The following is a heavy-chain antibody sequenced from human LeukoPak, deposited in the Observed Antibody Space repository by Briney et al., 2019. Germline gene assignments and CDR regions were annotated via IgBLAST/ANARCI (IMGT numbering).Heavy chain of an antibody. J-gene: IGHJ5*02. Sequence: GGSLRLSCAAWGFTFSSCAMSWVRQARGKGPEWVSNISGSGVSTYYEDLVKGRFTISRDNSKTTLYLQMNSLRAVDTAVYYCATVVAPATIGRYRSFAPWGQGTLLTVSS. V-gene: IGHV3-23*01. CDR2: ISGSGVST. CDR1: GFTFSSCA. D-gene: IGHD2-2*01. CDR3: ATVVAPATIGRYRSFAP.